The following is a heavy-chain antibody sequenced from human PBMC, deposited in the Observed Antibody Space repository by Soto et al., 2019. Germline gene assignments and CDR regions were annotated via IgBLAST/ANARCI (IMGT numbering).Heavy chain of an antibody. CDR1: GGTFSSYA. CDR2: IIPIFGTA. D-gene: IGHD3-9*01. CDR3: ARHPYYDILSGYGNYYYNYGMDV. J-gene: IGHJ6*02. Sequence: QVQLVQSGAEVKKPGSSVKVSCKASGGTFSSYAISWVRQAPGQGLEWMGGIIPIFGTANYAQKFQGRVTITADDSTSTAYSELSSLRSEDTAVYFSARHPYYDILSGYGNYYYNYGMDVWGQGTTVTVSS. V-gene: IGHV1-69*12.